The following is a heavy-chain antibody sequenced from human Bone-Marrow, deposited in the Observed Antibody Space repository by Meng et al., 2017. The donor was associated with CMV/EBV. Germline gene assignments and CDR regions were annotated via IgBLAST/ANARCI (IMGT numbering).Heavy chain of an antibody. CDR1: GFTFSSYW. Sequence: GGSLRLSCAASGFTFSSYWMSWVRQAPGKGLEWVANIKQDGSEKYYVDSVKGRFTISRDNTKNSLYLQTNSLRAEDTAVYYCARVHKWLQSRGYYYGLDVWGQGTTVTVSS. CDR3: ARVHKWLQSRGYYYGLDV. D-gene: IGHD5-24*01. V-gene: IGHV3-7*01. CDR2: IKQDGSEK. J-gene: IGHJ6*02.